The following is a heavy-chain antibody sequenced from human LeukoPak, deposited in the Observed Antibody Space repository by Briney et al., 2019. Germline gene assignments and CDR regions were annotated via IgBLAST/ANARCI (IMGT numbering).Heavy chain of an antibody. V-gene: IGHV1-2*02. J-gene: IGHJ2*01. CDR3: ARGLLAGDYVNCYFDL. CDR1: GHTFTGYY. Sequence: ASVTLSCKASGHTFTGYYIHWVRQAPGHGLEWMGWVNPHSGGTNYAQKFQGRITMTRDTSISTAYMELSSLRSDDTAVYYCARGLLAGDYVNCYFDLWGRGTLVTVSS. D-gene: IGHD4-17*01. CDR2: VNPHSGGT.